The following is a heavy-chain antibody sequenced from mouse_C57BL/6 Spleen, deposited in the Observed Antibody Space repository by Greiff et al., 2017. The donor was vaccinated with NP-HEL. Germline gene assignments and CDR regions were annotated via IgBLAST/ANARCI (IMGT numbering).Heavy chain of an antibody. V-gene: IGHV1-50*01. CDR1: GYTFTSYW. J-gene: IGHJ1*03. Sequence: QVQLKQPGAELVKPGASVKLSCKASGYTFTSYWMQWVKQRPGQGLEWIGEIDPSDSYTNYNQKFKGKATLTVDTSSSTAYMQLSSLTSEDSAVYYCARSWLRASYWYFDVWGTGTTVTVSS. CDR3: ARSWLRASYWYFDV. CDR2: IDPSDSYT. D-gene: IGHD1-1*01.